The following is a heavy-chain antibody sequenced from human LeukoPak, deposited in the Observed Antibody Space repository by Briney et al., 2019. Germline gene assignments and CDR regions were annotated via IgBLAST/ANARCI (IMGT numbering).Heavy chain of an antibody. D-gene: IGHD3-10*01. CDR1: GGSISSYY. Sequence: SETLSLACTVSGGSISSYYWSWIRQPPGKGLEWIAYIYYSGSTNYKPSLKSRVTISVDTSKNQFSLKLSSVTAADTAVYYCARGGYYVSGNDFRFDPWGQGTLVTVSS. CDR3: ARGGYYVSGNDFRFDP. CDR2: IYYSGST. V-gene: IGHV4-59*01. J-gene: IGHJ5*02.